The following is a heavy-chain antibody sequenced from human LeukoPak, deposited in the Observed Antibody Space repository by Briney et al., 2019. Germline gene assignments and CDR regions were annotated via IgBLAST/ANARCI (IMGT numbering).Heavy chain of an antibody. D-gene: IGHD5-18*01. V-gene: IGHV4-38-2*02. CDR1: GYSISSGYY. CDR3: ARDSVTAMEPYYGMDV. Sequence: PSETLSLTCTVSGYSISSGYYWGWIRQPPGKGLEWIGSIYHSGSTYYNPSLESRVTISVDTSKNQFSLKLSSVTAADTAVYYCARDSVTAMEPYYGMDVWGQGTTVTVSS. CDR2: IYHSGST. J-gene: IGHJ6*02.